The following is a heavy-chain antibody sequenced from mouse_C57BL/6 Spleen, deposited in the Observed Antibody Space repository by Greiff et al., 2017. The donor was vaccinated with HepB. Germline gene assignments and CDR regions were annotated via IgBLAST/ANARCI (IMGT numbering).Heavy chain of an antibody. J-gene: IGHJ2*01. CDR3: ARGVYEYDDEEVYFDD. Sequence: QVQLQQSGAELVKPGASVKISCKASGYAFSSYWMNWVKQRPGKGLEWIGQIYPGDGDTNYNGKFKGKATLTADKSSNTAYLQLSSLTSEDTAIYYCARGVYEYDDEEVYFDDWGQGTTLTVSS. CDR1: GYAFSSYW. D-gene: IGHD2-4*01. V-gene: IGHV1-80*01. CDR2: IYPGDGDT.